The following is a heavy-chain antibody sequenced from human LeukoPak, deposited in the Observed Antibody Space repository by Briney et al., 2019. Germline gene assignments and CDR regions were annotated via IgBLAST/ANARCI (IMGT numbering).Heavy chain of an antibody. CDR3: ARCSSGWFDSCLRDFDY. V-gene: IGHV3-30-3*01. CDR2: ISYDGSNK. CDR1: GFTFSSYA. J-gene: IGHJ4*02. Sequence: GGSLRLSCAASGFTFSSYAMHWVRQAPGEGLGWVAVISYDGSNKYYADSVKGRFTISRDNSKNTLYLQMNSLRAEDTAVYYCARCSSGWFDSCLRDFDYWGQGTLVTVSS. D-gene: IGHD6-19*01.